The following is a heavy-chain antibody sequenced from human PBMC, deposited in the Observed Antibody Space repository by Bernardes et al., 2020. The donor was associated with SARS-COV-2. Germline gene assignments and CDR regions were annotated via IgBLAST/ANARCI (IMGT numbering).Heavy chain of an antibody. Sequence: GSLRLPCAASGITFSTFDMAWVRQASGKRLEWVSTMSASGNVHYADPVEGRFTISRDNAQNSLYLQMDSLRVEDTAIYYCATELQYDRIYWGQGALVTVSS. J-gene: IGHJ4*02. CDR1: GITFSTFD. D-gene: IGHD3-22*01. V-gene: IGHV3-23*01. CDR3: ATELQYDRIY. CDR2: MSASGNV.